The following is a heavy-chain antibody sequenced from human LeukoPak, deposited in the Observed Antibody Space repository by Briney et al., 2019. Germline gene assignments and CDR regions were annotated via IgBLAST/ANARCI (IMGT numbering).Heavy chain of an antibody. CDR2: LYYSGST. CDR1: DGSISSGDYY. V-gene: IGHV4-30-4*08. D-gene: IGHD5-12*01. J-gene: IGHJ4*02. CDR3: ARRGGYSGYDFPYYFDY. Sequence: SETLSLTCTVSDGSISSGDYYWSWIRQPPGKGLEWIGFLYYSGSTYYNPSLKSRVTISVDTSKNQFSLKLSSVTAADTAIYYCARRGGYSGYDFPYYFDYWGQGTLVTVSS.